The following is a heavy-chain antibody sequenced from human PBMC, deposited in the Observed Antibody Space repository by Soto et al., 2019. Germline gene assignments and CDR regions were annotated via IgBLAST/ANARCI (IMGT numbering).Heavy chain of an antibody. CDR1: GFTFSNAW. J-gene: IGHJ4*02. V-gene: IGHV3-15*07. CDR3: TTAHGRPQYYYDSSGYYVDY. Sequence: AGGSLRLSCAASGFTFSNAWMNWVRQAPGKGLEWVGRIKSKTDGGTTDYAAPVKGRFTISRDDSKNTLYLQMNSLKTEDTAVYYCTTAHGRPQYYYDSSGYYVDYWGQGTLVTVSS. CDR2: IKSKTDGGTT. D-gene: IGHD3-22*01.